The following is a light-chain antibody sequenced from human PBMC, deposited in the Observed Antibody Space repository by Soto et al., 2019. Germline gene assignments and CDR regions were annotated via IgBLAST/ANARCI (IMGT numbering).Light chain of an antibody. Sequence: EIVLTQSPATLSLSPGERATLSCRASQSVSSYLAWYQQKPGQAPRLLIYDASNRATGIPARFSGSGSGTDFTLTFSSLEPEDFAVYYCQQRSNWITFGGGTKVDIK. V-gene: IGKV3-11*01. CDR3: QQRSNWIT. CDR1: QSVSSY. CDR2: DAS. J-gene: IGKJ4*01.